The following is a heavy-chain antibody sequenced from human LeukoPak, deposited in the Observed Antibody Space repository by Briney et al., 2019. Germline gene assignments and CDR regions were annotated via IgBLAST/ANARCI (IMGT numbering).Heavy chain of an antibody. Sequence: PSGTLSLTCTVSGGSISSYYWSWIRQPAGKGLEWIGRIYTSGSTNYNPSLKSRVTMSVDTSKNQFSLKLSSVTAADTAVYYCAGVPAAAGWFDPWGQGTLVTVSS. D-gene: IGHD6-13*01. CDR3: AGVPAAAGWFDP. CDR1: GGSISSYY. CDR2: IYTSGST. V-gene: IGHV4-4*07. J-gene: IGHJ5*02.